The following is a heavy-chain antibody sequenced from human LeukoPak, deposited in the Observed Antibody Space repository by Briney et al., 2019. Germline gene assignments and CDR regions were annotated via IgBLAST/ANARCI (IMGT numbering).Heavy chain of an antibody. CDR3: ASQPSDVGELSSRSDY. D-gene: IGHD3-16*02. J-gene: IGHJ4*02. CDR1: GGSISSGGYS. CDR2: IYYSGST. V-gene: IGHV4-30-2*03. Sequence: SQTLSLTCAVSGGSISSGGYSWSWIRQPPGKGLEWIGSIYYSGSTYYNPSLKSRVTISVDTSKNQFSLKLSFVTAADTAVYYCASQPSDVGELSSRSDYWGQGTLVTVSS.